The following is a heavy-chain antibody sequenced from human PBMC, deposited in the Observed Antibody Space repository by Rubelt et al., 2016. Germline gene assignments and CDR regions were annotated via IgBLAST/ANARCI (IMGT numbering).Heavy chain of an antibody. Sequence: EVQLLESGGGLVQPGGSLRLSCRASGFTFSSYAMNWVRQAPGKGLEWVSHISGSGGSTNHADSVKGRFTISRDNSKNTLYLQMNGPRAEDMAVYYCAKETEMIVLSPSLVYWGQGTLVTVSS. J-gene: IGHJ4*02. V-gene: IGHV3-23*01. CDR1: GFTFSSYA. CDR3: AKETEMIVLSPSLVY. CDR2: ISGSGGST. D-gene: IGHD2/OR15-2a*01.